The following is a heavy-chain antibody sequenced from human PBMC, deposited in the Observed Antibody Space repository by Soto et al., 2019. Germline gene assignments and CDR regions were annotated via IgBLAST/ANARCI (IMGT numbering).Heavy chain of an antibody. J-gene: IGHJ6*02. V-gene: IGHV3-23*01. CDR3: AKEINTAMVGNDYYYYGMDV. D-gene: IGHD5-18*01. CDR1: GFTFSSYA. Sequence: GGSLRLSCAASGFTFSSYAMSWVRQAPGKGLEWVSAISGSGGSTYYADSVKGRFTISRDNSKNTLYLQMNSLRAEDTAVYYCAKEINTAMVGNDYYYYGMDVWGQGTTVTVSS. CDR2: ISGSGGST.